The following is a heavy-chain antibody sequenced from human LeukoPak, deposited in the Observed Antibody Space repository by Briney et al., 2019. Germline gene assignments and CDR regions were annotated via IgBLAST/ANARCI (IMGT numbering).Heavy chain of an antibody. D-gene: IGHD3-3*01. Sequence: PGGSLRLSCAASGFTFTSYGMTWVRQAPGKGLEWVSGIIGRGDSTYYADSVKGRFTISRDNSKNTLSLQMNSLRAEDTAVYYCAKEPLLEKDFQHWGQGTLVTVSS. CDR1: GFTFTSYG. J-gene: IGHJ1*01. V-gene: IGHV3-23*01. CDR3: AKEPLLEKDFQH. CDR2: IIGRGDST.